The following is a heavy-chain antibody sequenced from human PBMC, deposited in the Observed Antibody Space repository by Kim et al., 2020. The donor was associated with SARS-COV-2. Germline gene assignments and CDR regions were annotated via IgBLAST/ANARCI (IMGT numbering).Heavy chain of an antibody. CDR2: INHSGST. Sequence: SETLSLTCAVYGGSFSGYYWSWIRQPPGKGLEWIGEINHSGSTNYNPSLKSRVTISVDTSKNQFSLKLSSVTAADTAVYYCARASMVRGIDYWGQGTLVTVSS. CDR1: GGSFSGYY. D-gene: IGHD3-10*01. CDR3: ARASMVRGIDY. J-gene: IGHJ4*02. V-gene: IGHV4-34*01.